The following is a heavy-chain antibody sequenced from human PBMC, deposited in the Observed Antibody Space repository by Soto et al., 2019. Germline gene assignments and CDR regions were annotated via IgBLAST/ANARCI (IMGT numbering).Heavy chain of an antibody. CDR3: AKGEVPAATFNWFDP. CDR1: GFTFSSYA. Sequence: GGSLRLSCAASGFTFSSYAMSWVRQAPGKGLEWVSAISGSGGSTYYADSVKGRFTISRDNSKNTLYLQMNNRRAEDTAVYYCAKGEVPAATFNWFDPWGQGTLVTVSS. CDR2: ISGSGGST. D-gene: IGHD2-2*01. J-gene: IGHJ5*02. V-gene: IGHV3-23*01.